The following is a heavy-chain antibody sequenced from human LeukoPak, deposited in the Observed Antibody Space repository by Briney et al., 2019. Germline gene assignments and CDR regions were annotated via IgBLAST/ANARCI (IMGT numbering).Heavy chain of an antibody. Sequence: ASVKVSCKVSGYTLTELSMHWVRQAPGKGLEWMGGFDPEDGETIYAQKFQGRVTMTRDTSISTAYMELSRLRSDDTAVYYCGVTMVRGVINIMDYWGQGTLVTVSS. CDR1: GYTLTELS. J-gene: IGHJ4*02. V-gene: IGHV1-24*01. D-gene: IGHD3-10*01. CDR2: FDPEDGET. CDR3: GVTMVRGVINIMDY.